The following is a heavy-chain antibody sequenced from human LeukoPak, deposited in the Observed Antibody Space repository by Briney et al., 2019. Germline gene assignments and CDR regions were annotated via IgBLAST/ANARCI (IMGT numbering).Heavy chain of an antibody. V-gene: IGHV4-59*01. D-gene: IGHD4-11*01. CDR3: ARAGSIPPDYFDY. CDR1: GGSISSYY. CDR2: IYYSGST. J-gene: IGHJ4*02. Sequence: SETLSLTCTVSGGSISSYYWSWIRQPPGKGLEWIGYIYYSGSTNYNPSLKSRVTISVDTSKNQFSLKLSSVTAADTAVYYCARAGSIPPDYFDYWGQGTLVTVSS.